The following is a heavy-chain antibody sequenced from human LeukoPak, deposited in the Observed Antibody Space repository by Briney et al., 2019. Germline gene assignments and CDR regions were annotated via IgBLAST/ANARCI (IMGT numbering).Heavy chain of an antibody. Sequence: GGSLRLSCAASGFTFSNYAMHWVRQAPGKGLEWVAVISYDGSNKDYADSVKGRFTISRDNSKNTLCLQMNSLRPEDTAVYYCARSITGTTDFDYCGQGTLVTVSS. D-gene: IGHD1-7*01. CDR3: ARSITGTTDFDY. V-gene: IGHV3-30*01. CDR1: GFTFSNYA. J-gene: IGHJ4*02. CDR2: ISYDGSNK.